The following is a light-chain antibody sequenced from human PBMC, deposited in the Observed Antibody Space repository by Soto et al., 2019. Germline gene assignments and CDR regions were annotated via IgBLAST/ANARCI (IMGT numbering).Light chain of an antibody. Sequence: QSALTQPASVSGSPGQSITISCTGTSSDVGSYKFVSWYQQHPGEAPKLMIYEGSKRPSGVSYRFSGSKSGNTASLTISGLQAEDEADYYCCSYAGSSTYVFGTGTKLTVL. V-gene: IGLV2-23*01. CDR1: SSDVGSYKF. CDR2: EGS. CDR3: CSYAGSSTYV. J-gene: IGLJ1*01.